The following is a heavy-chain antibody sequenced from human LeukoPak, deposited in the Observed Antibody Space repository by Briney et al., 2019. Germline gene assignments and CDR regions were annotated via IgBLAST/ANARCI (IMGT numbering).Heavy chain of an antibody. J-gene: IGHJ4*02. V-gene: IGHV3-9*01. CDR2: ISWNSGSI. CDR1: GFTFDDYA. CDR3: AKDSGGLYCSGGSCYYYDY. Sequence: GRSLRLSCAASGFTFDDYAMHWVRQAPGKGLEWVSGISWNSGSIGYADSVKGRFTISRDNAKNSLYLQMNSLRAEDTALYYCAKDSGGLYCSGGSCYYYDYWGLGTLVTVSS. D-gene: IGHD2-15*01.